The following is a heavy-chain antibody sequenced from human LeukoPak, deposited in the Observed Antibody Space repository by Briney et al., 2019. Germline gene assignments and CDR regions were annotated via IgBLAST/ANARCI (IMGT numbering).Heavy chain of an antibody. J-gene: IGHJ5*02. CDR3: ARAYSSSWYFNWFDP. Sequence: SETLSLTCIVSGGSISSSTYFWGWIRQPPGKGLEWIGIISYNGTTYYNPSLKRRVTISVDTSKNQFSLRLNSVTAADTAVYYCARAYSSSWYFNWFDPWGQGTLVTVSS. CDR2: ISYNGTT. D-gene: IGHD6-13*01. CDR1: GGSISSSTYF. V-gene: IGHV4-39*07.